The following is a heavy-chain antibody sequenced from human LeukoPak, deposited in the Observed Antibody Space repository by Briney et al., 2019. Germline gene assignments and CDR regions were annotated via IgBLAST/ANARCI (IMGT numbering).Heavy chain of an antibody. D-gene: IGHD3-22*01. Sequence: SETLSRTCTVSGGSISSSSYYWAWLRQPPGKGLEWIGTISYSGSTYYNPSLRSRVTISVDTSKNQFSLKLSSVTAADTAVYYCARHHITKIVVVFLNWFDPWGQGTLVTVSS. J-gene: IGHJ5*02. V-gene: IGHV4-39*01. CDR1: GGSISSSSYY. CDR2: ISYSGST. CDR3: ARHHITKIVVVFLNWFDP.